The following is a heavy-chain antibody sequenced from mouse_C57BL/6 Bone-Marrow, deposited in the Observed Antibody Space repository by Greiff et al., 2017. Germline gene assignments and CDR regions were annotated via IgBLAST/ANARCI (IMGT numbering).Heavy chain of an antibody. CDR3: ASITGYFDY. D-gene: IGHD1-2*01. Sequence: QVQLQQPGAELVKPGASVKVSCKASGYTFTSYWMHWVKQRPGQGLEWIGRIHPSDSDTNFNQKFKCKATLTVDNSSSTAYMQLISLTSEDSAVYYCASITGYFDYWGQGTTLTVSA. J-gene: IGHJ2*01. V-gene: IGHV1-74*01. CDR1: GYTFTSYW. CDR2: IHPSDSDT.